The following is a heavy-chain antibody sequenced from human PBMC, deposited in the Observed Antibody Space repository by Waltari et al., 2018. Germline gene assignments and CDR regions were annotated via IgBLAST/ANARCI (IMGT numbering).Heavy chain of an antibody. CDR1: GGSFSGYY. V-gene: IGHV4-34*01. D-gene: IGHD3-16*02. Sequence: QVQLQQWGAGLLKPSETLSLTCAVYGGSFSGYYWSWIRQPPGKGLEWIGEINHSGSTNYSPSLKSRVTISVDTSKNQFSLKLSSVTAADTAVYYCARGDYDYVWGSYRYLYGMDVWGQGTTVTVSS. J-gene: IGHJ6*02. CDR2: INHSGST. CDR3: ARGDYDYVWGSYRYLYGMDV.